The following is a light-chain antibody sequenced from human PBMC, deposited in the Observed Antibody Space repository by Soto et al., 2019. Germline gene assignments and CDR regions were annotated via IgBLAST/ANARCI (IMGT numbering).Light chain of an antibody. Sequence: TQPPPLAGAPGQSITLSRPGNSSDVGSYNLVSWYQQHPGKAPKVMIYEVSKRPSGVPNRFSGSKSGNTASLTISGLQAEDEADYYCCSYAGSSTYVFGTGTKVTVL. CDR3: CSYAGSSTYV. V-gene: IGLV2-23*02. CDR1: SSDVGSYNL. J-gene: IGLJ1*01. CDR2: EVS.